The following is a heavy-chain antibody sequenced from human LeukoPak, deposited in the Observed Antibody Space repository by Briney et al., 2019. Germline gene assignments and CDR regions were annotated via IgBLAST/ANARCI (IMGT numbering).Heavy chain of an antibody. Sequence: SETLSLTCSVSGASVSSHYWSWLRQPPGKELEGIGYIYNSETTNYNPSLKSRVTISVDTSKNQFSLKLTSVTAADTAVYYCANKRSGWFDPWGQGTLVTVSS. D-gene: IGHD3-3*01. CDR2: IYNSETT. CDR1: GASVSSHY. V-gene: IGHV4-59*02. CDR3: ANKRSGWFDP. J-gene: IGHJ5*02.